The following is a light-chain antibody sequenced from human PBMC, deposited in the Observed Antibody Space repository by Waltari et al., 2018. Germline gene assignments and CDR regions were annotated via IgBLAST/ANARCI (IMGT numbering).Light chain of an antibody. CDR1: SGSFSSTYY. CDR3: LLYMCSSIWV. V-gene: IGLV8-61*01. Sequence: QTVLTQETSLSVSPGGTVTLTCALSSGSFSSTYYASWYQQSQGQTHLELVDDAKFLSSGVPDRFTGSCLGDKAGLIITEAQAQDGSTYDCLLYMCSSIWVFGEGTKLIVL. J-gene: IGLJ3*02. CDR2: DAK.